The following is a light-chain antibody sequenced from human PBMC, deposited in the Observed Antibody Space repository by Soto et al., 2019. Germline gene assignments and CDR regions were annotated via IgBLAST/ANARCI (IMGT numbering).Light chain of an antibody. V-gene: IGLV2-8*01. CDR2: EVS. J-gene: IGLJ1*01. Sequence: QSVLTQPPSASGSRGQSVTISCTGTSSDVGGYNYVSWYQQHPGKAPKLMIYEVSKRPSGVPDRFSGSKSGNTASLTVSGLQAEDEADYYCSSYAGSNRVFGTGTKVTVL. CDR3: SSYAGSNRV. CDR1: SSDVGGYNY.